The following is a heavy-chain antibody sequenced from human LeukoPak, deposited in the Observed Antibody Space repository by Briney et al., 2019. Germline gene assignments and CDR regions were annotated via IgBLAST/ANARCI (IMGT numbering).Heavy chain of an antibody. CDR1: GFTFTSSA. Sequence: ASVKVSCKASGFTFTSSAVQWVRQARGQRLEGMGWIFVGSGNTNYAQKLQERVTITRDMSTSTAYMELSSLRSEDTAVYYCAADGRDYGDYVVAFDIWGQGTMVTVSS. CDR3: AADGRDYGDYVVAFDI. J-gene: IGHJ3*02. D-gene: IGHD4-17*01. V-gene: IGHV1-58*01. CDR2: IFVGSGNT.